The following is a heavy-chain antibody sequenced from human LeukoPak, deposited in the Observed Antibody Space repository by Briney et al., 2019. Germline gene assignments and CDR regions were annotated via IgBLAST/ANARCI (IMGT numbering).Heavy chain of an antibody. CDR1: GGSISTYF. CDR2: IYTSGST. V-gene: IGHV4-4*07. J-gene: IGHJ6*03. D-gene: IGHD5-18*01. CDR3: ARTTEGGYTYGYFYYYYMDV. Sequence: SETLSLTCTVSGGSISTYFWSWIRQPAGNGLEWIGRIYTSGSTNYNPSLKSRVTISVDTSKNQFSLKLTSVTAADTAVYYCARTTEGGYTYGYFYYYYMDVWGKGTTVTISS.